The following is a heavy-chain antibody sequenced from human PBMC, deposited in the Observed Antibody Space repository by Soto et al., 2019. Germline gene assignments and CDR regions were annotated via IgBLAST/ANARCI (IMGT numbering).Heavy chain of an antibody. Sequence: ASVKVSCKASGYTFTTYGIAWVRQAPGQGFEWMGWISTYSGLTKYAEKFQGRVTMTTDTSTSTADMEWKTLRSDDTAVYFCARGALGYDSRGYYFDYWGQGTLVTVSS. D-gene: IGHD3-22*01. CDR3: ARGALGYDSRGYYFDY. V-gene: IGHV1-18*01. CDR1: GYTFTTYG. J-gene: IGHJ4*02. CDR2: ISTYSGLT.